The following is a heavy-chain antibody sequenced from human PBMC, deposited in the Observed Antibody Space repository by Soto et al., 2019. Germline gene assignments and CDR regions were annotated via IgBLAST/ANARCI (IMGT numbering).Heavy chain of an antibody. J-gene: IGHJ6*02. CDR2: ITGSGGTT. V-gene: IGHV3-23*01. CDR3: AKDLSPNMGCMDV. CDR1: GFTFSSYA. Sequence: GGSLRLSCAASGFTFSSYAMSWVRQAPGKGLEWVSSITGSGGTTFYAVSVKGRLTISRDNYKNTLYVQMDNLRAEDTAAYYCAKDLSPNMGCMDVWGPGTTVTVSS. D-gene: IGHD3-10*01.